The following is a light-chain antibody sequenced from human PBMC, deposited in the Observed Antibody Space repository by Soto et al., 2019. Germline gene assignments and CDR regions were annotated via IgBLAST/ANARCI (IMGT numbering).Light chain of an antibody. CDR1: QSVSSY. V-gene: IGKV3-11*01. J-gene: IGKJ5*01. Sequence: EIVLTQSPATLSLSPGERATLSCRASQSVSSYLAWYQQKPGQSPRLLIYDASTRAPGIPARFSGSGTGTDITLTISSLEPEDSAVYHCQQRTNWPSITFGQGTLLE. CDR3: QQRTNWPSIT. CDR2: DAS.